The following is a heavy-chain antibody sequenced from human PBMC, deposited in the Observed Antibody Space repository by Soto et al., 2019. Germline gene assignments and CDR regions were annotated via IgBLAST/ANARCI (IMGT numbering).Heavy chain of an antibody. J-gene: IGHJ4*02. V-gene: IGHV3-11*01. CDR2: ISSSGSTI. CDR3: ARSVRASIAAHPFDY. CDR1: GFTFSDYY. Sequence: PGGSLRLSCAASGFTFSDYYMSWIRQAPGKGLEWVSYISSSGSTIYYADFVKGRFTISRDNAKNSLYLQMSSLRAEDTAVYYCARSVRASIAAHPFDYWGQGTLVTVSS. D-gene: IGHD6-6*01.